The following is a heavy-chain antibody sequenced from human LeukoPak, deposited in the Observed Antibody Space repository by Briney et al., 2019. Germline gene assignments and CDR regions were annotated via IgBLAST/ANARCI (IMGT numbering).Heavy chain of an antibody. D-gene: IGHD2-15*01. J-gene: IGHJ4*02. Sequence: SETLXLTCTVSGGSVSRGDYYWSWIRQSPGXGLEWIGYVYYSGSPYYNPSLKSRVFISVHTSKNQFSLNLSSVTAADTAVYYCAIFASGGTRIDSWGQGTLVTVSS. V-gene: IGHV4-30-4*08. CDR1: GGSVSRGDYY. CDR3: AIFASGGTRIDS. CDR2: VYYSGSP.